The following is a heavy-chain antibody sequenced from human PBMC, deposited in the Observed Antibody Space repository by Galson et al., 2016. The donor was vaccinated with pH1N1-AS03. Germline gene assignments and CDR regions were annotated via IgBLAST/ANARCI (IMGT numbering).Heavy chain of an antibody. V-gene: IGHV3-23*01. J-gene: IGHJ4*02. CDR3: AKDRSSWPPGWGSVDS. CDR2: ISVTGGST. D-gene: IGHD6-13*01. CDR1: GFTFSSYG. Sequence: LRLSCATSGFTFSSYGMTWVRQAPGKGLAWVSSISVTGGSTYYADSVKGRFTISRDHSKNTLYLQMSSLRAEDTAVYYCAKDRSSWPPGWGSVDSWGQGTLVTVSS.